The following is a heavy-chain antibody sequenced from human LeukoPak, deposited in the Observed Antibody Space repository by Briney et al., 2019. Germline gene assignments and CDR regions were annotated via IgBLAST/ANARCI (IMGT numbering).Heavy chain of an antibody. Sequence: GGSLRLSCAASGFTFSSYEMNWVRQAPGKGLEWVSYISSSGSTIYYADSVKGQFTISRDNSKNTLYLQMNSLRAEDTAVYYCARHSIPRYSSSWYYFDYWGQGTLVTVSS. CDR2: ISSSGSTI. V-gene: IGHV3-48*03. CDR1: GFTFSSYE. CDR3: ARHSIPRYSSSWYYFDY. D-gene: IGHD6-13*01. J-gene: IGHJ4*02.